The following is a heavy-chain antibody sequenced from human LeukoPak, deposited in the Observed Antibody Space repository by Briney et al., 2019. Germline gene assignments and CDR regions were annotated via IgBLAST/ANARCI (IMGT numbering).Heavy chain of an antibody. CDR1: GGTFSSYA. V-gene: IGHV1-69*13. CDR3: ARDNVDYYGSGSYFGY. D-gene: IGHD3-10*01. CDR2: IIPIFGTA. Sequence: SVKVSCMASGGTFSSYAISWVRQAPGQGLEWMGGIIPIFGTANYAQKFQGRVTITADESTSTAYMELSSLRSEDTAVYYCARDNVDYYGSGSYFGYWGQGTLVTVSS. J-gene: IGHJ4*02.